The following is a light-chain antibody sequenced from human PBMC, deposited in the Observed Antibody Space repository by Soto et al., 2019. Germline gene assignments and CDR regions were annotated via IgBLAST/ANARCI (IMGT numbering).Light chain of an antibody. CDR1: QTISSNQ. CDR2: GTS. Sequence: EIVLTQSPGTLSVSPGERATLSCRASQTISSNQLAWYQQKPGQAPSLLISGTSSRATGIPARFSGSGSGTDFTLTISRLEPEDSAIYYCQQYVSWTFGQGTKVEIK. J-gene: IGKJ1*01. CDR3: QQYVSWT. V-gene: IGKV3-20*01.